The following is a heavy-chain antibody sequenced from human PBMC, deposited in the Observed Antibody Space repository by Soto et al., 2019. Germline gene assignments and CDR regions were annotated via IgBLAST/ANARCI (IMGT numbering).Heavy chain of an antibody. J-gene: IGHJ6*02. CDR2: ISGYNGDT. Sequence: AASVKVSCKASGYTFTRSGISWVRQAPGQGLEWMGWISGYNGDTKYAQKFQGRVTMTVDTSTTTAYMELRSLTSDDRAVYYCAKNGQPPYYYYGMDVWGQGTTVTVSS. CDR3: AKNGQPPYYYYGMDV. D-gene: IGHD2-8*01. V-gene: IGHV1-18*01. CDR1: GYTFTRSG.